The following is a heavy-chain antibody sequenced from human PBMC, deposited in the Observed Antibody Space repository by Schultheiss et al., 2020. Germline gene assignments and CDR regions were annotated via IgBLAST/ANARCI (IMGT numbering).Heavy chain of an antibody. J-gene: IGHJ4*02. D-gene: IGHD3-9*01. Sequence: WGSMRLACAASGFTFSSYAMHWVRQAPGKGLEWVAVISYDGSNKYYADSVKGRFTISRDNSKNTLYLQMNSLRAEDTAVYYCARAQDILTGYYTFDYWGTGTLVTVAS. V-gene: IGHV3-30*04. CDR2: ISYDGSNK. CDR3: ARAQDILTGYYTFDY. CDR1: GFTFSSYA.